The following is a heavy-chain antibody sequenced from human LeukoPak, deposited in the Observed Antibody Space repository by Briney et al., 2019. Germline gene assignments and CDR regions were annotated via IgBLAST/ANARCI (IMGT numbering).Heavy chain of an antibody. V-gene: IGHV3-74*01. J-gene: IGHJ3*02. Sequence: QPGGSLRLSCAASGFTFTSYWMHWVRQAPGKGLVWVSRIKSDGGSTTYADSVKGRFTISRDNAKNTLYLQMKSLRVGDTAVYYCARGYCSSVSCPEAPFDIWGQGTMVTVSS. D-gene: IGHD2-2*01. CDR1: GFTFTSYW. CDR3: ARGYCSSVSCPEAPFDI. CDR2: IKSDGGST.